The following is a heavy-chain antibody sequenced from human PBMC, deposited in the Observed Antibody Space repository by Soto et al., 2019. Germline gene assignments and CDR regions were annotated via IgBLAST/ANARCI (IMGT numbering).Heavy chain of an antibody. CDR3: AKDFFYDSSGYLPYFDY. J-gene: IGHJ4*02. CDR1: GFTFSSYA. V-gene: IGHV3-23*01. CDR2: ISGSGGST. D-gene: IGHD3-22*01. Sequence: GGSLRLSCAASGFTFSSYAMSWVRQAPGKGLEWVSAISGSGGSTYYADSVKGRFTISRDNSKNTLYLQMNSLRAEDTAVYYCAKDFFYDSSGYLPYFDYCGQGSLVPVSA.